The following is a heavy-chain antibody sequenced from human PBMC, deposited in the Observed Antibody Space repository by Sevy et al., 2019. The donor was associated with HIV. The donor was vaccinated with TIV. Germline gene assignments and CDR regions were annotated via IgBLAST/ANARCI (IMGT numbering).Heavy chain of an antibody. J-gene: IGHJ6*02. D-gene: IGHD2-21*02. CDR3: ARGPDCGGDCDIGFYYPLDV. CDR1: GFTFSRYS. V-gene: IGHV3-48*02. CDR2: ISGNSAAI. Sequence: GGSLRLSCAASGFTFSRYSMNWVLQAPGKGLEWISYISGNSAAIYYADSVKGRFTVSRDNDNDALYLQLNSLRYDDTALYYCARGPDCGGDCDIGFYYPLDVWGQGTTVTVSS.